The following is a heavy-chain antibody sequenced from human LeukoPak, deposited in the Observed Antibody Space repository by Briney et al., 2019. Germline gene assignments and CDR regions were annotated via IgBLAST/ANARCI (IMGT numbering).Heavy chain of an antibody. J-gene: IGHJ4*02. CDR2: ISGSGGST. CDR1: GFTFSSYA. D-gene: IGHD2-2*01. V-gene: IGHV3-23*01. Sequence: GGSLRLSCAASGFTFSSYAMSWVRQAPGKGLEWVSAISGSGGSTYYAGSVKGRFTISRDNSKNTLYLQMNSLRAEDTAVYYCASAIVVVPAATDWDFDYWGQGTLVTVSS. CDR3: ASAIVVVPAATDWDFDY.